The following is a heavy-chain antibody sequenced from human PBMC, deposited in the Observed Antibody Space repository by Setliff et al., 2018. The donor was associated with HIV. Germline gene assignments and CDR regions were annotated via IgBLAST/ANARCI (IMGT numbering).Heavy chain of an antibody. J-gene: IGHJ3*02. V-gene: IGHV4-59*08. D-gene: IGHD2-21*02. CDR1: GVSISSYY. Sequence: SETLSLTCTVSGVSISSYYWSWIRQPPGKGLEWIGYIDNSGSTKYNPSLKSRVTISVDTPKKQFSLKLTSVTATDTAVYYCARLLQGGNYAFDIWGQGTMVTVSS. CDR3: ARLLQGGNYAFDI. CDR2: IDNSGST.